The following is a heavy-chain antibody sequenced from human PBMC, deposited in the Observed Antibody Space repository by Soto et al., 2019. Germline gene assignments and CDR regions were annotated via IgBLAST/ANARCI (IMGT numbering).Heavy chain of an antibody. J-gene: IGHJ5*02. CDR2: IYYSGSA. D-gene: IGHD2-2*01. CDR1: GGSISSGGYY. CDR3: ARDAGGWYLLLSPWFDP. V-gene: IGHV4-31*03. Sequence: QVQLQESGPGLVKPSQTLSLTCTVSGGSISSGGYYWSWIRQHPGKGLEWIGYIYYSGSAYYNPSLKSRVTISVDTFKTQFSLILSSVTAADTAVYYCARDAGGWYLLLSPWFDPWGQGPLVTVSS.